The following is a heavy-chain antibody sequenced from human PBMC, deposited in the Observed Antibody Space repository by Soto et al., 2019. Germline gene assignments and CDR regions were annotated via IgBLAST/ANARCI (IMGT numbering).Heavy chain of an antibody. CDR3: ARVERGTATTVVDAFDI. J-gene: IGHJ3*02. Sequence: SETPSLTCAVSSGSISSSKWWSWVRQPPGEGLEWIGEIYHSGSTNYNPSLKSRVTISVDKSKNQFSLKLSSVTAADTAVYYCARVERGTATTVVDAFDIWGPGTMVTVSS. CDR2: IYHSGST. D-gene: IGHD1-1*01. V-gene: IGHV4-4*02. CDR1: SGSISSSKW.